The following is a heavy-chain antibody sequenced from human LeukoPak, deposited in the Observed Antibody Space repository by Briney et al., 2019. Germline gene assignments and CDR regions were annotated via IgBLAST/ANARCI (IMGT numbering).Heavy chain of an antibody. V-gene: IGHV3-43*02. J-gene: IGHJ4*02. CDR2: ISGDGGST. Sequence: GGSLRLSCAASGFTFDDYTMHWVRQAPGKGLEWVSLISGDGGSTYYADSVLGRFTISRDDSKNSLFVQMNSLRTEDTAFYYCAKDIIGGSYFQGLDYWGQGTLATVSS. CDR3: AKDIIGGSYFQGLDY. CDR1: GFTFDDYT. D-gene: IGHD1-26*01.